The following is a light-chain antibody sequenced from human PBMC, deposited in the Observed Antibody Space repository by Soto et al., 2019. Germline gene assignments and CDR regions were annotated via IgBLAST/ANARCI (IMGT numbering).Light chain of an antibody. J-gene: IGKJ4*01. CDR2: GAS. CDR1: QSVSSSY. Sequence: EIESTQSPGTLSLSPGQRATLSCRASQSVSSSYLAWYHQKPGQAPWLLIYGASSRATGIPDRFSGSGSGTDFTLTISRLEPEDFADYYCQQYGSSPLRFGGGTKVDIK. CDR3: QQYGSSPLR. V-gene: IGKV3-20*01.